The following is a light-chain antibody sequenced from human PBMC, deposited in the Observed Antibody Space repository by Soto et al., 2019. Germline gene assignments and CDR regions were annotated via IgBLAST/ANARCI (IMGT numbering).Light chain of an antibody. CDR3: QQYGSSPWT. V-gene: IGKV3-20*01. CDR2: GAS. CDR1: QSVSSSY. J-gene: IGKJ1*01. Sequence: EIVLTQSPGTLSLSPGERATLSCRASQSVSSSYLAWYQQKPGQAPRLLIYGASSRATGIPDRFSGSGSGTDFTLNISRLEPEDFEVYYCQQYGSSPWTFGQGPKV.